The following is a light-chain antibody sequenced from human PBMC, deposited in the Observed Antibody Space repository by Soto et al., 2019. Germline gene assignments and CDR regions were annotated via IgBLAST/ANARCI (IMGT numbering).Light chain of an antibody. V-gene: IGKV3-20*01. CDR3: QQYDTSPRT. J-gene: IGKJ1*01. Sequence: EIVLTQSPGTLSLSPGERATLSCRASQSVSSNYLAWYQQKRGQAPRLLIYGASSRATGIPTRFSGSGSGTDFTITISRLQPEDFAVYYCQQYDTSPRTFGQGTKVEI. CDR2: GAS. CDR1: QSVSSNY.